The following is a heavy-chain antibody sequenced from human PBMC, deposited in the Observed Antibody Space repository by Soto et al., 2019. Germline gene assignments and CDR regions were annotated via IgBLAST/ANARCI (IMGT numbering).Heavy chain of an antibody. CDR1: GFTFSSYW. Sequence: EVQLVESGGGLVQPGGSLRLSCAASGFTFSSYWMHWVRQAPGKGLVWVSRINSDGSSTSYADSVKGRFTSSRDNTKNTVYLEKNSLRAEDMAVYYCAREYYYCSSTSCSPGLAYWGQGTLVTVSS. CDR3: AREYYYCSSTSCSPGLAY. V-gene: IGHV3-74*01. CDR2: INSDGSST. J-gene: IGHJ4*02. D-gene: IGHD2-2*01.